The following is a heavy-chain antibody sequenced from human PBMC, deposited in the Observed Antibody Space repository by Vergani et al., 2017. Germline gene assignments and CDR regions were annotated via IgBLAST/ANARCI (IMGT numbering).Heavy chain of an antibody. V-gene: IGHV3-11*05. CDR1: GFTFSDYY. D-gene: IGHD2/OR15-2a*01. CDR2: ISSSSSYT. CDR3: AGGNTSSDY. Sequence: QVKLVESEGGLVKPGGSLRLSCASSGFTFSDYYISWIRKAQGTGREWVSYISSSSSYTNDADYVKGLFTISKDNAKNSLYLQMNSLRAEYTAVYYCAGGNTSSDYWGQGTLVTVSS. J-gene: IGHJ4*02.